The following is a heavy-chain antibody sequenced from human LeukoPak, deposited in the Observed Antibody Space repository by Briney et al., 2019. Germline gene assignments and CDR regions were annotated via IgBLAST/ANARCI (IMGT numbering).Heavy chain of an antibody. CDR1: GFTFSSYA. J-gene: IGHJ3*02. CDR2: ISYDGSNQ. Sequence: GRSLRLSCAASGFTFSSYAMHWLRQAPGKALEWVAVISYDGSNQYYADSVKGRFTISRDNSKSTLYLQMNSLRAEDTAVYYCARVPNYYGSGSPDAFDIWGQGTMVTVSS. CDR3: ARVPNYYGSGSPDAFDI. D-gene: IGHD3-10*01. V-gene: IGHV3-30-3*01.